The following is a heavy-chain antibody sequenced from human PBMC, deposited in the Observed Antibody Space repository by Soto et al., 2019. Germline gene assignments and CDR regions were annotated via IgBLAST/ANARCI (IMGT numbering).Heavy chain of an antibody. D-gene: IGHD1-1*01. CDR1: GYTFTSYG. J-gene: IGHJ5*02. CDR2: ISAYNGNT. CDR3: ARVVFVWGYKWNDDWFDH. Sequence: QVQLVQSGAEVKKPGASVKVSCKASGYTFTSYGISWVRQAPGQGLEWMGWISAYNGNTNYAQKLQGRVTMTTDTSTRTAYMELGSLRSDDTAVYYCARVVFVWGYKWNDDWFDHWGQGTLVTVSS. V-gene: IGHV1-18*04.